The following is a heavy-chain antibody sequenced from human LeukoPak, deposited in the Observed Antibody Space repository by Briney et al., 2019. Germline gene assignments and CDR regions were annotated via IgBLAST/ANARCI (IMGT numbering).Heavy chain of an antibody. D-gene: IGHD4-4*01. V-gene: IGHV3-23*01. CDR2: ISGSGGST. J-gene: IGHJ5*02. CDR1: GFTFSSYG. Sequence: GGSLRLSCAASGFTFSSYGMHWVRQAPGKGLEWVSAISGSGGSTYYADSVKGRFTISRDNSKNTLYLQMNSLRAEDTAVYYCAKVGTDSRTTGWFDPWGQGTLVTVSS. CDR3: AKVGTDSRTTGWFDP.